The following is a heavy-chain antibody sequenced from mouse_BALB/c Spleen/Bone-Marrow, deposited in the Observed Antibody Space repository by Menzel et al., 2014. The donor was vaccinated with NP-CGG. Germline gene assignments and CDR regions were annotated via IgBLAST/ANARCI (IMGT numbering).Heavy chain of an antibody. J-gene: IGHJ1*01. D-gene: IGHD2-10*01. V-gene: IGHV1-87*01. CDR2: IYPGDGDT. Sequence: VQLQQSGAELARPGASVKLSCKASGYTFTSYWMQWVKQRPGQGLEWIGAIYPGDGDTRYTQKFKGKATLTADKSSSTAYMQLSSMASEDSAVYYCARRGAYYGNCGWYFDVWGAGTTVTVSS. CDR1: GYTFTSYW. CDR3: ARRGAYYGNCGWYFDV.